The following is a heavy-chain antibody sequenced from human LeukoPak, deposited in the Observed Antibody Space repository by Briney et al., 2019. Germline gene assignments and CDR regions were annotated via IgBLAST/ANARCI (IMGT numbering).Heavy chain of an antibody. V-gene: IGHV3-33*01. CDR3: ARVDGYNDAEYLQH. CDR2: IWYDGSNK. J-gene: IGHJ1*01. CDR1: GFTFSSYG. Sequence: GRSLRLSCAASGFTFSSYGMHWVRQAPGKGLEWVAVIWYDGSNKYYGDPVKGRFTISRDNSKKTLYLQMNSLRVEDTADCARVDGYNDAEYLQHWGQGTLVTVS. D-gene: IGHD5-24*01.